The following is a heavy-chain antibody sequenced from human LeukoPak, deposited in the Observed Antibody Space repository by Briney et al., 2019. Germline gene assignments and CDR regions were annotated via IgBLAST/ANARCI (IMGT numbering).Heavy chain of an antibody. J-gene: IGHJ4*02. CDR2: ISGSGGST. V-gene: IGHV3-23*01. D-gene: IGHD3-22*01. CDR1: GFTFSSYA. Sequence: AGGSLRLSCAASGFTFSSYAISWVRQAPGKGLEWVSAISGSGGSTYYADSVKGRFTISRDNSKNTLYLQMNSLRAEDTAVYYCAKKVYYDSSGYIDYWGQGTLVTVSS. CDR3: AKKVYYDSSGYIDY.